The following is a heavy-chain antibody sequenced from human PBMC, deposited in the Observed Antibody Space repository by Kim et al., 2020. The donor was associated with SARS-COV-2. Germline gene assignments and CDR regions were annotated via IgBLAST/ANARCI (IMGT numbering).Heavy chain of an antibody. CDR3: ARDARGYYESPHYFDY. J-gene: IGHJ4*02. V-gene: IGHV3-30-3*01. CDR1: GFTFSSYA. CDR2: ISYDGSNK. Sequence: GGSLRLSCAASGFTFSSYAMHWVRQAPGKGLEWVAVISYDGSNKYYADSVKGRFTISRDNSKNTLYLQMNSLRAEDTAVYYCARDARGYYESPHYFDYGGQGPLVTVPS. D-gene: IGHD3-22*01.